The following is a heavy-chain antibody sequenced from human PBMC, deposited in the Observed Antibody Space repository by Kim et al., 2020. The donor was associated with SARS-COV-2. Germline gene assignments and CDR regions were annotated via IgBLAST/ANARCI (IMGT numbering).Heavy chain of an antibody. V-gene: IGHV1-2*02. Sequence: ASVKVSCKASGYTFTGYFIHWVRQAPGQGLEWMGWINPNSGGTNFAQKFQGRVSMTRDTSISTVYMELSRLRSDDTAVYYCARAGRYSGSYYDYWGQGTLVPVSS. CDR1: GYTFTGYF. CDR2: INPNSGGT. CDR3: ARAGRYSGSYYDY. D-gene: IGHD1-26*01. J-gene: IGHJ4*02.